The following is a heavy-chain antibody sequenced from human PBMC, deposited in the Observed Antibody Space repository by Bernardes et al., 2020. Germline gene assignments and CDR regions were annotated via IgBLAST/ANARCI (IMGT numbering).Heavy chain of an antibody. J-gene: IGHJ6*02. Sequence: GGSLRLSCVASGFTFSSYAMTWVRQAPGNGLEFVSAISGGGGSTPYADSVRGRFTISRDNSKNTLYLQMNSPRPEDTSLYYCARELPGGTNNWYRRGGYKNGMDVWGQGTTVTVAS. V-gene: IGHV3-23*01. CDR3: ARELPGGTNNWYRRGGYKNGMDV. D-gene: IGHD1-1*01. CDR2: ISGGGGST. CDR1: GFTFSSYA.